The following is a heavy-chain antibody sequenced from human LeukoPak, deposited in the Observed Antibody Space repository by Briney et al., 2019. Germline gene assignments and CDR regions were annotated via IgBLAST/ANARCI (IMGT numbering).Heavy chain of an antibody. Sequence: PGGSLRLSYAASGFTFRSYAMSWVREAPGKGLEWVSAISGSGDSTYYADSVKGRFTISRDNSKNTLYLQMNSLRAEDTAVYYCAKAKRTLAPGGYWGQGTLVTVSS. J-gene: IGHJ4*02. D-gene: IGHD3-10*01. CDR2: ISGSGDST. CDR3: AKAKRTLAPGGY. V-gene: IGHV3-23*01. CDR1: GFTFRSYA.